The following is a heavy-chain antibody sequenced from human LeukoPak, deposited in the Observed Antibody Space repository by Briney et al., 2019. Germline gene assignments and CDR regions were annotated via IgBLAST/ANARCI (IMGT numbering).Heavy chain of an antibody. D-gene: IGHD3-22*01. CDR3: ARTGWYYYDSSGSVGIFDY. CDR1: GYTFTGYY. J-gene: IGHJ4*02. Sequence: ASVKVSCKASGYTFTGYYMHWVRQAPGQGLEWMGWINPNSGGTNYAQKFQGRVTMTRDTSISTAYMELSSLRSEDTAVYYCARTGWYYYDSSGSVGIFDYWGQGTLVTVSS. V-gene: IGHV1-2*02. CDR2: INPNSGGT.